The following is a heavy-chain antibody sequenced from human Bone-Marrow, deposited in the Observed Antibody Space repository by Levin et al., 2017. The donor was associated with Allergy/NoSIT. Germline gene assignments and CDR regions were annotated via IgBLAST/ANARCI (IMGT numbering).Heavy chain of an antibody. CDR2: ISSSGSTI. CDR1: FFPFLSSS. CDR3: ARSGVTTVTTGLDY. D-gene: IGHD4-17*01. J-gene: IGHJ4*02. Sequence: LSFSSSFFPFLSSSLSWIRQAPGKGLEWFSYISSSGSTIYYADSVKGRFTISLDNAKNSLYLQMNSLRAEDTAVYYCARSGVTTVTTGLDYWGQGTLVTVSS. V-gene: IGHV3-11*01.